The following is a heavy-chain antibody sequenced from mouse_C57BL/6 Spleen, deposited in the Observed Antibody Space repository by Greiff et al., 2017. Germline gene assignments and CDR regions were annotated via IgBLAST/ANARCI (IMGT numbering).Heavy chain of an antibody. CDR2: IDPANGNT. V-gene: IGHV14-3*01. J-gene: IGHJ4*01. Sequence: EVQLVESVAELVRPGASVKLSCTASGFNIKHTYMHWVKQRPEQGLEWIGRIDPANGNTTYAPKFPGKATITADTSSNTAYLQLSSLTSEDTAIYYCRYGYDEGGYAMDYWGQGTSVTVSA. CDR1: GFNIKHTY. CDR3: RYGYDEGGYAMDY. D-gene: IGHD2-2*01.